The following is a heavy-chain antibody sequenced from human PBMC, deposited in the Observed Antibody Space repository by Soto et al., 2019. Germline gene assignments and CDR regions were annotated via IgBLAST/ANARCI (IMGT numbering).Heavy chain of an antibody. CDR3: ARYDYNGYYFDY. J-gene: IGHJ4*02. CDR1: GYTFSTYY. Sequence: ASVKVSCKASGYTFSTYYMHWVRQAPVQGYEWMGIINPSGGSTTYAQKFQGRVTMTRDTSTTTVYMELSSLKSEDTAVYYCARYDYNGYYFDYWGQGTLVTVSS. D-gene: IGHD4-4*01. V-gene: IGHV1-46*01. CDR2: INPSGGST.